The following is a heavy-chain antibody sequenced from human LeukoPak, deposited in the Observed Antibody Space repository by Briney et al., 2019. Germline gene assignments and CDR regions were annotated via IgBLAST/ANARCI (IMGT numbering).Heavy chain of an antibody. J-gene: IGHJ6*02. D-gene: IGHD4-17*01. CDR2: ISSSSLTM. Sequence: GGSLRLSCAASGFTFSSFSMHWVRQAPGKGLEWVSYISSSSLTMYYADSVKGRFTISRDNSKNTLYLQMNSLRAEDTAVYYCARSYGDYFLPYYYYGMDVWGQGTTVTVSS. CDR3: ARSYGDYFLPYYYYGMDV. V-gene: IGHV3-48*01. CDR1: GFTFSSFS.